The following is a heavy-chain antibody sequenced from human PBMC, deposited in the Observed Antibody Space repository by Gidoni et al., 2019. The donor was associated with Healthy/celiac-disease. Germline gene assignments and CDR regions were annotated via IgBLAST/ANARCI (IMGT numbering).Heavy chain of an antibody. CDR3: ARSAVYDILTGLQN. J-gene: IGHJ4*02. V-gene: IGHV3-33*01. D-gene: IGHD3-9*01. CDR2: IWYDGSNK. Sequence: QVQLVESGGGVVQPGRSLRLSCAASGFTFSSYGMPWVRQAPGKGLEWVAVIWYDGSNKYYADSVKGRFTISRDNSKNTLYLQMNSLRAEDTAVYYCARSAVYDILTGLQNWGQGTLVTVSS. CDR1: GFTFSSYG.